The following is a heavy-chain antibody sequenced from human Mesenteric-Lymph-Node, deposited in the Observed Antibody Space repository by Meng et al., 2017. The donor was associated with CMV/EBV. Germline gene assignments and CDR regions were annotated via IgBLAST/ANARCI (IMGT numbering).Heavy chain of an antibody. Sequence: GGSLRLSCAASGFPFSDHYMDWVRQAPGKGLEWVAVISYDGSNKYYADSVKGRFTISRDDSKNTLYLQMNSLRAEDTAVYYCAREFRLELVYGMDVWGQGTTVTVSS. J-gene: IGHJ6*02. CDR2: ISYDGSNK. V-gene: IGHV3-30-3*01. CDR1: GFPFSDHY. CDR3: AREFRLELVYGMDV. D-gene: IGHD1-7*01.